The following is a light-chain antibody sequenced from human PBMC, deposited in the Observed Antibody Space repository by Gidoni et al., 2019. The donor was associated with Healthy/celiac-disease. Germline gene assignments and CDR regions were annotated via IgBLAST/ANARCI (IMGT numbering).Light chain of an antibody. CDR2: GAS. Sequence: EIVLTQSPDTLSLSPGERATPYCRASQSVSANYLVWYQHKPGQPPRFLLYGASNRATGVPGRFSGSGSGTDFTLTISSLEPEDFGVYYCQQYGGSPPVTFGQGTRLEIK. CDR1: QSVSANY. CDR3: QQYGGSPPVT. J-gene: IGKJ5*01. V-gene: IGKV3-20*01.